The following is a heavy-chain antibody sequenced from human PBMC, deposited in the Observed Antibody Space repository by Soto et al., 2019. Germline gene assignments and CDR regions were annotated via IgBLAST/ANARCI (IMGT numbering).Heavy chain of an antibody. CDR2: ISHSGSV. Sequence: QVLLQESGPGLVQPSGTLSLSCAVSGDSISTNYFWGWVRQPPGKGLEWVGDISHSGSVNYNPSLKSRVTISIDKSKNQFSLKLNSVTAADTAVYYCARSFGWYAIDSWGQGTLVIVSS. V-gene: IGHV4-4*02. CDR3: ARSFGWYAIDS. J-gene: IGHJ4*02. D-gene: IGHD6-19*01. CDR1: GDSISTNYF.